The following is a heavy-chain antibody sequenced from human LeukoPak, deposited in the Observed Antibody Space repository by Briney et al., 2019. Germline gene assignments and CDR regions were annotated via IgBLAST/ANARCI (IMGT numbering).Heavy chain of an antibody. CDR1: GGSFSGYY. J-gene: IGHJ4*02. V-gene: IGHV4-34*01. Sequence: PSETLSLTCAVYGGSFSGYYWSWIRQPPGKGLEWIGYIYNSGSTYYNPSLKSRVTISVDTSKNHFSLRLTSVTAADSAVYYCARGAPPDSWGQGTLVTVSS. CDR2: IYNSGST. CDR3: ARGAPPDS.